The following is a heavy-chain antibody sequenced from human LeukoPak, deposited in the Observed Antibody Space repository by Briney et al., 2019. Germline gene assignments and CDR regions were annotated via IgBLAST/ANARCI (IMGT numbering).Heavy chain of an antibody. V-gene: IGHV1-18*01. CDR2: ISAYNGNT. J-gene: IGHJ4*02. CDR1: GYTFTSYG. CDR3: ARVPLWFGEFQFDY. Sequence: GASVKVSCKASGYTFTSYGIIWVRQAPGQGLEWMGWISAYNGNTNYAQKLQGRVTMTTDTSTSTAYMELRSLRSDDTAVYYCARVPLWFGEFQFDYWGQGTLVTVSS. D-gene: IGHD3-10*01.